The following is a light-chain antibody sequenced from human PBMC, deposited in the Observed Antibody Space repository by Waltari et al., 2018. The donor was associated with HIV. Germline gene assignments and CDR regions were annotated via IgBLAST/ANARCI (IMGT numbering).Light chain of an antibody. V-gene: IGLV3-9*01. CDR2: RDS. CDR1: NVGSKN. CDR3: QVWDSSVWV. J-gene: IGLJ3*02. Sequence: SYELTQSLSVSVALGQTARITCGGNNVGSKNVHWYQQKPGQAPVLGINRDSDRPSGVPERFSGSNAGNAATLTSSRAQAWDEADYYCQVWDSSVWVFGGGTKLTVL.